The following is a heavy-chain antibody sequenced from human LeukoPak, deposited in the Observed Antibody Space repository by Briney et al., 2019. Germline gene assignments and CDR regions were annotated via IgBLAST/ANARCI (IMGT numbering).Heavy chain of an antibody. D-gene: IGHD4-23*01. Sequence: PGRSLRLSCAASGFTFSSYGMHWVRQAPGKGLEWVAVIWYDGSNKYYADSVKGRFTISRDNSKNTLYFQMNSLRAEDTAVYYCARGRGNPYYFDYWGQGTLVTVSS. V-gene: IGHV3-33*01. CDR1: GFTFSSYG. CDR2: IWYDGSNK. J-gene: IGHJ4*02. CDR3: ARGRGNPYYFDY.